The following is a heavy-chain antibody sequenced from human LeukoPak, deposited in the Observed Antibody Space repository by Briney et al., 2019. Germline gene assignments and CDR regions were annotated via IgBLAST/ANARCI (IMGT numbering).Heavy chain of an antibody. V-gene: IGHV5-51*01. CDR3: ARRKGYGGERGYWFDP. Sequence: GESLKISCKGSGYSFPSYWIGWVRQMPGKGLEWMGIIYPGDSDTRYSPSFQGQVTISADKSISTAYLQWSSLKASDTAMYYCARRKGYGGERGYWFDPWGQGTLVTVSS. J-gene: IGHJ5*02. CDR2: IYPGDSDT. D-gene: IGHD4/OR15-4a*01. CDR1: GYSFPSYW.